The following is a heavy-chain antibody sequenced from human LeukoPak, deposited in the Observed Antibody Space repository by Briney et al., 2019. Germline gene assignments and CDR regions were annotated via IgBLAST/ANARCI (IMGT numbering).Heavy chain of an antibody. CDR1: GYSISSGYY. CDR2: INHSGST. J-gene: IGHJ3*02. D-gene: IGHD3-22*01. CDR3: ARVGGITMIVVLIGDAFDI. Sequence: PSETLSLTCTVSGYSISSGYYWGWIRPPPGKGLEWIGEINHSGSTNYNPSLKSRVTISVDTSKNQFSLKLSSVTAADTAVYYCARVGGITMIVVLIGDAFDIWGQGTMVTVSS. V-gene: IGHV4-38-2*02.